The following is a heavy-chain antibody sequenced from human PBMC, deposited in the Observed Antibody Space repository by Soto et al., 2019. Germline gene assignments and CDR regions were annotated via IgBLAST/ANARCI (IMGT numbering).Heavy chain of an antibody. D-gene: IGHD1-7*01. CDR3: ARSLPGTYGAFDL. J-gene: IGHJ3*01. CDR2: IKLDGSEK. Sequence: PGGSLRLSCAASGFNFITYSLSWVRQAPGKGLEWVANIKLDGSEKYYVDSVKGRFTLSRDNAKNTVYLQMDSLRAEDTAVYYCARSLPGTYGAFDLWGQGTMVTVSS. CDR1: GFNFITYS. V-gene: IGHV3-7*01.